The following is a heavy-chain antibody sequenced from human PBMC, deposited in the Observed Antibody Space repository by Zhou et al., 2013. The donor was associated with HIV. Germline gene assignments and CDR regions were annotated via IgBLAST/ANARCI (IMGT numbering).Heavy chain of an antibody. CDR2: IIPILGIA. CDR3: ARVKGVMTTVTIDY. J-gene: IGHJ4*02. D-gene: IGHD4-17*01. Sequence: QVQLVQSGAEVKKPGSSVKVSCKASGGTFSSYAISWVRQAPGQGLEWMGRIIPILGIANYAQKFQGRVTITADKSTSTAYMELSSLRSEDTAVYYCARVKGVMTTVTIDYWGQGTLVTVSS. V-gene: IGHV1-69*04. CDR1: GGTFSSYA.